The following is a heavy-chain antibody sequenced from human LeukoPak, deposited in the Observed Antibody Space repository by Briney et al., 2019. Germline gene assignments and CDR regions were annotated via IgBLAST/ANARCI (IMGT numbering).Heavy chain of an antibody. CDR2: IKQDGSEK. Sequence: GGSLRLSCAASGFTFSSYGMHWVRQAPGKGLEWVANIKQDGSEKYYVDSVKGRFTISRDNAKNSLYLQMNSLRAEDTAVYYCAREAAAGTDYWGQGTLVTVSS. J-gene: IGHJ4*02. CDR3: AREAAAGTDY. V-gene: IGHV3-7*01. CDR1: GFTFSSYG. D-gene: IGHD6-13*01.